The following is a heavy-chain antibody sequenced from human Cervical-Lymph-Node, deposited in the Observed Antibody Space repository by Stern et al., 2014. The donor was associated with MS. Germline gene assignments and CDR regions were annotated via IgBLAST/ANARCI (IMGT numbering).Heavy chain of an antibody. D-gene: IGHD3-22*01. CDR3: ARDYSDSSGFGAFDI. CDR1: GGTINSDA. CDR2: IIPIFGTT. Sequence: VQLVQSGAEVKKPGSSVKVSCKASGGTINSDAFSWVRQAPGQGLEWMGGIIPIFGTTNYAQKFQGRVTITADETTNTAFMELSSLRSEDSAVYYCARDYSDSSGFGAFDIWGQWTLVTVSS. J-gene: IGHJ3*02. V-gene: IGHV1-69*01.